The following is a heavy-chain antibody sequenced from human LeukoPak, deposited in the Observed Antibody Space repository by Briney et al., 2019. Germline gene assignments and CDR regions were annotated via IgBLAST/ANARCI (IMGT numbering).Heavy chain of an antibody. CDR2: IVCSGGST. V-gene: IGHV3-23*01. D-gene: IGHD1-26*01. CDR1: GFTFGSHA. J-gene: IGHJ4*02. Sequence: GGSLRLSCAASGFTFGSHAMGWVRQPPGKGLEWVSGIVCSGGSTYYADSVKGRFTISRDNSKNTLYLQMNSLRGEDTALYYCAKDPYGTYYGRFDCWGQGTLVTVSS. CDR3: AKDPYGTYYGRFDC.